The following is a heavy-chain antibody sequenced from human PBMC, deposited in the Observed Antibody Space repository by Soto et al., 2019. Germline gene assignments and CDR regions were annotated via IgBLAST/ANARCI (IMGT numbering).Heavy chain of an antibody. J-gene: IGHJ4*02. D-gene: IGHD5-12*01. V-gene: IGHV3-30*03. CDR3: TAQVATGY. Sequence: QVQLVESGGGVVQPGRSLRLSCAASGFTFSTNGMHWVRQAPGKGLEWVAVISYDGSDEYYAASVKGRFTISRDNSKNTQYLQMNSLRPEDTAVYYCTAQVATGYWGQGTLVIVSS. CDR1: GFTFSTNG. CDR2: ISYDGSDE.